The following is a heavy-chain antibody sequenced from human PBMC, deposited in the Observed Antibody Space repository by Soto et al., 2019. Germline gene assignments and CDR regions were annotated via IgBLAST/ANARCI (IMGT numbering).Heavy chain of an antibody. CDR3: ARGGREITRHLDD. CDR1: GFTFSTYS. V-gene: IGHV3-21*01. J-gene: IGHJ4*02. D-gene: IGHD3-10*01. CDR2: ISSSSAYI. Sequence: EVQLVESGGDLVKPGGSLRLSCADSGFTFSTYSMIWVRQAPGKGLEWVSAISSSSAYIFYADSVKGRFTISRDNAKNSLYLQMNSLSAEDTAVYYCARGGREITRHLDDWGQGTLVTVSS.